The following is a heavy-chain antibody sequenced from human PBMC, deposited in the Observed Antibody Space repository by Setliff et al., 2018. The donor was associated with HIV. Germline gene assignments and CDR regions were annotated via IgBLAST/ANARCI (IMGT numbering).Heavy chain of an antibody. D-gene: IGHD6-13*01. CDR1: GGSFSDYY. V-gene: IGHV4-34*01. J-gene: IGHJ6*03. CDR3: AGGEVRSRYVSSRAPFYHYYYYMDV. CDR2: INYSGST. Sequence: SETLSLTCVAYGGSFSDYYWTWIRQPPEKGLEWIGKINYSGSTDYNSSLRSRVTISVDTSKNQISLKLTSVTAADTAVYYCAGGEVRSRYVSSRAPFYHYYYYMDVWGKGTTVTVSS.